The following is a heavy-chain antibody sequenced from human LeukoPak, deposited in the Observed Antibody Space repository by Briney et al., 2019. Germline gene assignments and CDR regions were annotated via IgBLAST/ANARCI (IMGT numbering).Heavy chain of an antibody. V-gene: IGHV3-23*01. CDR3: ASEDYGGNSRKFDY. Sequence: GGSLRLSCAASGFTFSNYAMSWVRQAPGKGLEWVSAIGVNTYYTDSVKGRFTISRDNAKNTLYLQMNRLSAEDTAVYYCASEDYGGNSRKFDYWGQGTLVTVSS. CDR1: GFTFSNYA. CDR2: IGVNT. D-gene: IGHD4-23*01. J-gene: IGHJ4*02.